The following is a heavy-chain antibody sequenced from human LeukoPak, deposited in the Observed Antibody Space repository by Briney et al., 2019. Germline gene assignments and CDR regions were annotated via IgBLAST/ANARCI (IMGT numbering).Heavy chain of an antibody. Sequence: AASVKVSCKASGYTFTSYGISWVRQAPGQGLEWVGWISGYSSNTNYAQKLQGRVTMTTDTSTNTAYMELRTLRSDDTAVYYCARVRDIQEWPSSGNWGQGTLVTVSS. D-gene: IGHD5-18*01. CDR1: GYTFTSYG. V-gene: IGHV1-18*01. CDR3: ARVRDIQEWPSSGN. CDR2: ISGYSSNT. J-gene: IGHJ4*02.